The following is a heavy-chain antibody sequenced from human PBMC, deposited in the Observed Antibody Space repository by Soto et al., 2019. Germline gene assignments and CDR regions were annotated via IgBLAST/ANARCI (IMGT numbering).Heavy chain of an antibody. J-gene: IGHJ6*02. CDR1: GYTFTSYA. CDR2: INAGNGNT. CDR3: ARDPSYYGMDV. V-gene: IGHV1-3*01. Sequence: EASVKVSCKASGYTFTSYAMHWVRQAPGQRLEWMGWINAGNGNTKYSQKFQGRVTITRDTSASTAYMELSSLRSEDTAVYYCARDPSYYGMDVWGQGPTVTVSS.